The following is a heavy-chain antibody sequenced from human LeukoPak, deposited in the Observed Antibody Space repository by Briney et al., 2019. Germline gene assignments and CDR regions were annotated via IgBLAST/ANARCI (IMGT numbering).Heavy chain of an antibody. D-gene: IGHD2-15*01. CDR2: IYSGGST. CDR1: GFTVSSNY. Sequence: GGSLRLSCAASGFTVSSNYMSWVRQAPGKGLEWVSIIYSGGSTFYADSVKGRFTISRDNAKNSLYLQMNSLRVEDTAVYYCAREGLGFDYWGQGTLVTVSS. J-gene: IGHJ4*02. V-gene: IGHV3-53*01. CDR3: AREGLGFDY.